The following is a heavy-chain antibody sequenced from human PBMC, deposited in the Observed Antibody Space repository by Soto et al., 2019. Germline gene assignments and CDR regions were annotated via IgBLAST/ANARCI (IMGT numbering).Heavy chain of an antibody. CDR3: AKDRYLDHDSRGYLFDT. Sequence: EVQLLESGGDLIQPGGSLRLSCAASGFTFNIYAMTWVRQAPGKGLEWVSAISRYGDFTYYADSVEGRFTISRDNSKNTLYLQMNSLRAEDTAVYYCAKDRYLDHDSRGYLFDTWSQGTLVTVSS. J-gene: IGHJ5*02. D-gene: IGHD3-22*01. V-gene: IGHV3-23*01. CDR2: ISRYGDFT. CDR1: GFTFNIYA.